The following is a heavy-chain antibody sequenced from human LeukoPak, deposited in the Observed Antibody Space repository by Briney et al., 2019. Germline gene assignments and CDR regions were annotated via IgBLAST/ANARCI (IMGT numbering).Heavy chain of an antibody. D-gene: IGHD6-13*01. CDR2: INPNSGGT. Sequence: GASVKVSCKASGYTFTGYYMHWVRQAPGQGLEWMGWINPNSGGTNYAQKFQGRVTMTRDTSISTAYMELSRLRSDDTAVYYCARDQTIAAAPLVYYYYYGMDVWGQGTTVTVSS. J-gene: IGHJ6*02. V-gene: IGHV1-2*02. CDR3: ARDQTIAAAPLVYYYYYGMDV. CDR1: GYTFTGYY.